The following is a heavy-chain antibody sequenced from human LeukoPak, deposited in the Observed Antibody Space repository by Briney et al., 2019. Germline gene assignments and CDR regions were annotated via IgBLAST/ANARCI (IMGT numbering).Heavy chain of an antibody. CDR3: AKGPYYDFWSGYSDW. V-gene: IGHV3-21*01. J-gene: IGHJ4*02. D-gene: IGHD3-3*01. CDR2: ISSSSEYI. CDR1: GFIFSRYS. Sequence: PGGSLRLSCAASGFIFSRYSMTWVRQAPGKGLEWVSSISSSSEYIYYADSMKGRFTISRDNAKNSVYLQMNSLRAEDTAVYYCAKGPYYDFWSGYSDWWGQGTLVTVSS.